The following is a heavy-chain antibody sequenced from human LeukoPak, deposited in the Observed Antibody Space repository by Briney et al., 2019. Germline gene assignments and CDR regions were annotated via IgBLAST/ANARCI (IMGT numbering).Heavy chain of an antibody. CDR2: IIPIFGTA. V-gene: IGHV1-69*05. J-gene: IGHJ4*02. CDR3: ARDSGRGSSSRGYYFDY. D-gene: IGHD6-6*01. CDR1: GGTFSSYA. Sequence: ASVTVSCKASGGTFSSYAISWVRQAPGQGLEWMGGIIPIFGTANYAQKFQGRVTITTDESTSTAYMELSSLRSEDTAVYYCARDSGRGSSSRGYYFDYWGQGTLVTVSS.